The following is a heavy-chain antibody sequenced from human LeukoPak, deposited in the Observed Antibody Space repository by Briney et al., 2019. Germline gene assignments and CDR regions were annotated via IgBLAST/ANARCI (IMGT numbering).Heavy chain of an antibody. Sequence: GGSLRLSCAASGFTVSSNYMSWVRQAPGKGLEWVSVIYSGGSTYYADSVKGRFTISRDNSKNTLYLQMNSLRAEDKAVYYCARGPGYGDYADAFDIWGQGTMVTVSS. J-gene: IGHJ3*02. CDR3: ARGPGYGDYADAFDI. V-gene: IGHV3-53*01. CDR2: IYSGGST. D-gene: IGHD4-17*01. CDR1: GFTVSSNY.